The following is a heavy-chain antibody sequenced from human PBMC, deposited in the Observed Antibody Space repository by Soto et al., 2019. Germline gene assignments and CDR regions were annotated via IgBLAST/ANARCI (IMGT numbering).Heavy chain of an antibody. Sequence: GGSLRLSXAASGFTFSSYSMNWVRQAPGKGLEWVSSISSSSSYIYYADSVKGRFTISRDNAKNSLYLQMNSLRAEDPAVYYCARDLWTKGVVVAATSGSYFDYWGQGTLVTVS. V-gene: IGHV3-21*01. CDR2: ISSSSSYI. D-gene: IGHD2-15*01. CDR3: ARDLWTKGVVVAATSGSYFDY. J-gene: IGHJ4*02. CDR1: GFTFSSYS.